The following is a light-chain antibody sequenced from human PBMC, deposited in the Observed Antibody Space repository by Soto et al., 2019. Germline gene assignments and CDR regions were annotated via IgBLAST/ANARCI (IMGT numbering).Light chain of an antibody. CDR1: QSVSSSY. Sequence: EIVLTQSPGTRSLSPGERATLSFRASQSVSSSYLAWYQQKPGQAPRLLIYGASSRATGIPDRFSGSGSGTDFTLTISRLEPADFAVYYCQQYGSSPLTFGGGTKVEIK. CDR2: GAS. CDR3: QQYGSSPLT. V-gene: IGKV3-20*01. J-gene: IGKJ4*01.